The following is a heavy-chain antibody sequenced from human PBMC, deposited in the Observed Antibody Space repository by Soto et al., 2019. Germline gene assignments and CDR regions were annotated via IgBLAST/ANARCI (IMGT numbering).Heavy chain of an antibody. CDR3: ASPGFSSGYSFDI. CDR2: IYYSGST. J-gene: IGHJ3*02. D-gene: IGHD5-12*01. CDR1: GGSISSSSYY. V-gene: IGHV4-39*01. Sequence: QLQLQESGPGLVKPSETLSLTCTVSGGSISSSSYYWGWIRQPPGKGLEWIGSIYYSGSTYYNPSLKSRVTISVATSKIPFSLKLSSVTAADTAVYDCASPGFSSGYSFDIWGQGTMVTVSS.